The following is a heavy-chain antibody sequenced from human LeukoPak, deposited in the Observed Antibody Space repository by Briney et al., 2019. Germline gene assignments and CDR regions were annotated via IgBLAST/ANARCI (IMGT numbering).Heavy chain of an antibody. V-gene: IGHV4-39*01. CDR2: IYYSGST. Sequence: SETLSLTCTVSVGSISSSSYYWGWIRQPPGKGLEWIETIYYSGSTYYNPSLKIRVTISVDTSKNQFSLKLSSVTAADTAVYYCARHGRFKGSAFDYWGQGTLVTVSS. D-gene: IGHD6-25*01. CDR1: VGSISSSSYY. CDR3: ARHGRFKGSAFDY. J-gene: IGHJ4*02.